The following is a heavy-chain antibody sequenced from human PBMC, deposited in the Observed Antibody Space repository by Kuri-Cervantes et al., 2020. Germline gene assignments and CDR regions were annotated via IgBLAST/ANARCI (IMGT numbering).Heavy chain of an antibody. Sequence: GESLKISCAASGFTFSSYAMHWVRQAPGKGLEWVAVISYDGSNKYYADSVKGRFTISRDNAKNSLYLQMNSLRAEDTALYYCAKDDTPGIAAAGTVDYWGQGTLVTVSS. CDR1: GFTFSSYA. CDR3: AKDDTPGIAAAGTVDY. J-gene: IGHJ4*02. D-gene: IGHD6-13*01. CDR2: ISYDGSNK. V-gene: IGHV3-30-3*01.